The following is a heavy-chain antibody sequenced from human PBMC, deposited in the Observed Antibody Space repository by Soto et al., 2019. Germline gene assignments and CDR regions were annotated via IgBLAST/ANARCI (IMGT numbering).Heavy chain of an antibody. CDR2: IYYSGST. CDR1: GGSISSGGYY. J-gene: IGHJ5*02. CDR3: ARDVVVVPAAIRWFDP. V-gene: IGHV4-31*03. Sequence: QVQLQESGPGLVKPSQTLSLTCTVSGGSISSGGYYWSWIRQHPGKGLEWIGYIYYSGSTYYNPSLKSRVTISVDTSKNQFSLKLSSVTAADTAVYYCARDVVVVPAAIRWFDPWGQGTLVTVSS. D-gene: IGHD2-2*01.